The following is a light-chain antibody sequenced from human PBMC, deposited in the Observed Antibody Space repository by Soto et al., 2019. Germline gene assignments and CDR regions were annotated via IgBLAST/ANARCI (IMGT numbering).Light chain of an antibody. V-gene: IGLV1-47*02. J-gene: IGLJ3*02. Sequence: QSVLTQPPSASGTRGRRVTISCSGSRSNIGSYDVYWYQQVPGTAPKLLIYGDSRRPSGVPDRFSGSKSGTSASLAISGLRSEDEADYYCATWDDSLSVLFGGGTKLTVL. CDR1: RSNIGSYD. CDR2: GDS. CDR3: ATWDDSLSVL.